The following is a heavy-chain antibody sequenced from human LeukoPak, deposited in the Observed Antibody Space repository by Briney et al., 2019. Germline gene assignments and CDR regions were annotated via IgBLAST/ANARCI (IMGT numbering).Heavy chain of an antibody. Sequence: TGGSLRLSCAASGFTFSDYYISSIRQAPGKGLEWVSYISSSSSYTNYADSVKGRFTISRDNAKNSLYLQMNSLRAEDTAVYYCARVLGYCSSTSCYSWFDPWGQGTLVTVSS. J-gene: IGHJ5*02. CDR2: ISSSSSYT. D-gene: IGHD2-2*01. CDR3: ARVLGYCSSTSCYSWFDP. V-gene: IGHV3-11*06. CDR1: GFTFSDYY.